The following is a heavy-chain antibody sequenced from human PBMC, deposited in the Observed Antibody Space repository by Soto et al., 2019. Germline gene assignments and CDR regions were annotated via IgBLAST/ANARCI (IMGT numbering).Heavy chain of an antibody. Sequence: QVQLVQSGAEVKKPGSSVKVSCKASGGIFSTYAISWLRQAPGQGLEWMGGIIPLFGTPNYAQRFQGRVSITADASTSTAYMELSRLRSEDTAVYYCARDRGDYGSGNYYNRIYFWGQGTLVTVSS. V-gene: IGHV1-69*01. D-gene: IGHD3-10*01. CDR3: ARDRGDYGSGNYYNRIYF. CDR1: GGIFSTYA. J-gene: IGHJ4*02. CDR2: IIPLFGTP.